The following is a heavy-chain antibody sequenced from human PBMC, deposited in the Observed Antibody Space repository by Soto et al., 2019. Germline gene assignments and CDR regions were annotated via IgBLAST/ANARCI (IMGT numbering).Heavy chain of an antibody. D-gene: IGHD3-10*01. V-gene: IGHV3-15*01. CDR3: TTMGSVLLWFGELLYYYFDY. CDR2: IKSKTDGGTT. J-gene: IGHJ4*02. CDR1: GFTFSNAW. Sequence: PGGSLRLSCAASGFTFSNAWMSWVRQAPGKGLEWVGRIKSKTDGGTTDYAAPVKGRSTISRDDSKNTLYLQMNSLKTEDTAVYYCTTMGSVLLWFGELLYYYFDYWGQGTLVTVSS.